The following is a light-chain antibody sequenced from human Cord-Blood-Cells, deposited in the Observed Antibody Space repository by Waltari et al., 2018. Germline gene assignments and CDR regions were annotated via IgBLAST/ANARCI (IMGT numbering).Light chain of an antibody. CDR3: MIWHSSASWV. CDR1: TGINVGTYR. V-gene: IGLV5-45*02. CDR2: YKSDSDK. Sequence: QAVLTQPSSLSASPGESASLTCTLRTGINVGTYRLYRYPQEPGRPTQYLLRYKSDSDKQQGSGVPSRFSGSKDASANAGILLISGLQSEDEADYYCMIWHSSASWVFGGGTKLTVL. J-gene: IGLJ3*02.